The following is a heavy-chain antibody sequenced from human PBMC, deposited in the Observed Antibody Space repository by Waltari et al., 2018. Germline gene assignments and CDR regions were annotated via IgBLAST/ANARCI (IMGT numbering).Heavy chain of an antibody. CDR3: ARGGYYDSSDYFDY. D-gene: IGHD3-22*01. CDR1: GYTFTYRY. V-gene: IGHV1-45*02. CDR2: ITPFNGNT. J-gene: IGHJ4*02. Sequence: QMQLVQSGAEVKKTGSSVKVSCKASGYTFTYRYLHWVRQAPGQALEWMGWITPFNGNTNYAQKCQDRVTITRDRSMSTAYMELSSLRSEDTAMYYCARGGYYDSSDYFDYWGQGTLVTVSS.